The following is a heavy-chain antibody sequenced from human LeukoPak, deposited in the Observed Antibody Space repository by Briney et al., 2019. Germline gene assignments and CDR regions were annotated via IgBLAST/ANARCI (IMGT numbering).Heavy chain of an antibody. Sequence: GGSLRLSCAASGFTFSSYGMHWVRQAPGKGLEWVAVIWHDGSNKYYADSVKGRFTISRDNSKNTLYLQMNSLRAEDTAVYYCAKGSLASSSSAFDYWGQGTLVTVSS. CDR1: GFTFSSYG. D-gene: IGHD6-6*01. J-gene: IGHJ4*02. V-gene: IGHV3-33*06. CDR3: AKGSLASSSSAFDY. CDR2: IWHDGSNK.